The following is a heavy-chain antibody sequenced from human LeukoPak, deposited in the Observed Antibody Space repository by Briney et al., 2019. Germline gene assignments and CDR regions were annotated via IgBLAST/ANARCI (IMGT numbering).Heavy chain of an antibody. CDR2: IYYSGST. CDR1: GVSISSGGSY. Sequence: SETLSLTCTVSGVSISSGGSYWGWIRQPPGKGLEWIGSIYYSGSTSCNPSLKSRVIISVDTSKNQFSLKLNSVTAADTAVYYCARLTCTSSRCLFLRAFDIWGQGTMVTVSS. J-gene: IGHJ3*02. D-gene: IGHD2-2*01. V-gene: IGHV4-39*01. CDR3: ARLTCTSSRCLFLRAFDI.